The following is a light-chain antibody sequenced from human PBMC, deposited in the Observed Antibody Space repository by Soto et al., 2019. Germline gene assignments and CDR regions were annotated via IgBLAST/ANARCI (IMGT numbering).Light chain of an antibody. CDR3: QQYNNWWT. CDR1: QSGSSN. J-gene: IGKJ1*01. CDR2: GAS. Sequence: EIVLSQSPASLSVSRGERATLSCRSGQSGSSNLAWYQQKAGQAPRLLIYGASTRATGIPSRFSGSGSGTEFTLTISSLPSEDFAVYYCQQYNNWWTFGQGTKVDIK. V-gene: IGKV3-15*01.